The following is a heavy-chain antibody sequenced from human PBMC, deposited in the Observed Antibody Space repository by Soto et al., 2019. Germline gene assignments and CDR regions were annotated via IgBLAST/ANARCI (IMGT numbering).Heavy chain of an antibody. CDR3: AKVRRRNWGYDYFDY. CDR1: GFTFSSYA. CDR2: ISGSGGST. V-gene: IGHV3-23*01. J-gene: IGHJ4*02. Sequence: GGSLRLSCAASGFTFSSYAMSWVRQAPGKGLEWVSAISGSGGSTYYADSVKGRFTISRDNSKNTLYLQMNSLRAEDTAVYYCAKVRRRNWGYDYFDYWGQGTLVTVSS. D-gene: IGHD7-27*01.